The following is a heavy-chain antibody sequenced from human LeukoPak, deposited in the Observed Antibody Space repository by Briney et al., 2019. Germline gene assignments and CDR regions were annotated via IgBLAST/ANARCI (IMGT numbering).Heavy chain of an antibody. CDR3: ARANGYSGYDFSYYYYMDV. CDR1: GYTFTSYG. J-gene: IGHJ6*03. Sequence: GASVKVSCKASGYTFTSYGISWVRQAPGQGLEWMGWISAYNGNTNYAQKLQGRVTMTTDTSTSTAYMELRSLRSDDTAVYYCARANGYSGYDFSYYYYMDVWGKGTTVTVSS. CDR2: ISAYNGNT. V-gene: IGHV1-18*01. D-gene: IGHD5-12*01.